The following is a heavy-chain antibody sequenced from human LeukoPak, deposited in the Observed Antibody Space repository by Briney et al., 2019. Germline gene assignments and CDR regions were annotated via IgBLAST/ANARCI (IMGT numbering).Heavy chain of an antibody. J-gene: IGHJ4*02. D-gene: IGHD1-20*01. CDR2: IYYSGST. V-gene: IGHV4-39*07. Sequence: TSETLSLTCTVSGGSISSSSYYWGWIRQPPGKGLEWIGSIYYSGSTYYNPSLKSRVTISVDTSKNQFSLKLSSVTAADTAVYYCARVPLYNWNENYWGQGTLVTVSS. CDR3: ARVPLYNWNENY. CDR1: GGSISSSSYY.